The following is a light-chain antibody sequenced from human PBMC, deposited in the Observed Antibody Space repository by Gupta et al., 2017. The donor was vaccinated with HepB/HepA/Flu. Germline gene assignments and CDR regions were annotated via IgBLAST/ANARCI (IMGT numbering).Light chain of an antibody. Sequence: SSELTQSSSVSVSPGQTAKITCSGDAVGRQYSHWYQQRPGPAPLLIIYKDTERPSGIPERFSGSTSGTEVTLNITGVQAEDEGDYYSQSGNKSGPIFGGGTKLTVL. CDR1: AVGRQY. CDR2: KDT. V-gene: IGLV3-25*03. J-gene: IGLJ2*01. CDR3: QSGNKSGPI.